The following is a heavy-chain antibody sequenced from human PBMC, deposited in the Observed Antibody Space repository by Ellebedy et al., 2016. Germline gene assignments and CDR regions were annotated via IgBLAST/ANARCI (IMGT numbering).Heavy chain of an antibody. CDR1: GGSFSSYY. CDR3: ARRSDWFDS. J-gene: IGHJ5*01. CDR2: IYYSGTT. V-gene: IGHV4-59*01. Sequence: SETLSLTCTVSGGSFSSYYWSWIRQPPGKGLEWIGYIYYSGTTNSNPSLKSRVTISVDTSKKQFSLKLSSVTAADTAVYYCARRSDWFDSWGQGLPVTVSS.